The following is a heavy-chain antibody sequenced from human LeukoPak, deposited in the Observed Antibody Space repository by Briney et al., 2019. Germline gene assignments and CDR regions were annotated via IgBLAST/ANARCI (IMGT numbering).Heavy chain of an antibody. CDR1: GFTVSSNY. D-gene: IGHD3-22*01. Sequence: GGSLRLSCAASGFTVSSNYMSWVRQAPGKGLEWVANIKKDGSEKYYVDSVKGRFTISRDNAKNSLYLQMNSLRAEDTAVYYCARDLYRIVVVPHYFDYWGQGTLVTVSS. J-gene: IGHJ4*02. CDR3: ARDLYRIVVVPHYFDY. CDR2: IKKDGSEK. V-gene: IGHV3-7*01.